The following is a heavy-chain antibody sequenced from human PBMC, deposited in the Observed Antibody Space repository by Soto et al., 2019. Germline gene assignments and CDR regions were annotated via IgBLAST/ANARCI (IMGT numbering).Heavy chain of an antibody. J-gene: IGHJ4*02. CDR1: GGSTSSSRNN. Sequence: SETLSLTCTVSGGSTSSSRNNWGWIRQPPGKGLEWIGNIYYSENTYYNPSLKSRVTISVDTSKNQFSLRLTSVTAADTAVYYCATHPPYGPLDHWGQGNLVTVSS. CDR3: ATHPPYGPLDH. CDR2: IYYSENT. V-gene: IGHV4-39*01. D-gene: IGHD4-17*01.